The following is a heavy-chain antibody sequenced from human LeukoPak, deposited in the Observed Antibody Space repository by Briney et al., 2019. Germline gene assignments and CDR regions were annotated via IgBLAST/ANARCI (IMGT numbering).Heavy chain of an antibody. J-gene: IGHJ4*02. D-gene: IGHD5-24*01. Sequence: SVKVSCKASGGTFSSYTISWVRQAPGQGLEWWGRIIPILGIANYAQKFQGRVTITADKSTSTAYMELSSLRSEDTAVYYCARHHLRDGYTNFDYWGQGTLVTVSS. CDR1: GGTFSSYT. CDR3: ARHHLRDGYTNFDY. CDR2: IIPILGIA. V-gene: IGHV1-69*02.